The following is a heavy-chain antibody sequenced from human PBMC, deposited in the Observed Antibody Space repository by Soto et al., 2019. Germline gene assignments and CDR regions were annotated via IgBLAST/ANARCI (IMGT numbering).Heavy chain of an antibody. CDR1: GYSFTSYW. J-gene: IGHJ4*02. CDR2: IYPGDSDT. D-gene: IGHD3-22*01. CDR3: ARPYYDSSGQYYFDY. V-gene: IGHV5-51*01. Sequence: GESLKISCKGSGYSFTSYWISRVRQMPGKGLEWMGIIYPGDSDTRYSPSFQGQVTISADKSINTAYLQWSSLKASDTAMYYCARPYYDSSGQYYFDYWGQGTLVTVSS.